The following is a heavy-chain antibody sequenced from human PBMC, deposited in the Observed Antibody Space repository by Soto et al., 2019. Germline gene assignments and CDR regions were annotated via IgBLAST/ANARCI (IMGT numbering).Heavy chain of an antibody. Sequence: QITLTESGPTLVKPTQALTLTCTFSGFSLSTSGVGVGWIRQPPGKALEWMSLIYWNDDKRYSPSLKGRLNITKDASKNQVVLRITNMDPADTATYYCAHRRAYCSGGTCYSGQFFDYWGQGSVVTVSS. CDR3: AHRRAYCSGGTCYSGQFFDY. V-gene: IGHV2-5*01. CDR2: IYWNDDK. CDR1: GFSLSTSGVG. D-gene: IGHD2-15*01. J-gene: IGHJ4*02.